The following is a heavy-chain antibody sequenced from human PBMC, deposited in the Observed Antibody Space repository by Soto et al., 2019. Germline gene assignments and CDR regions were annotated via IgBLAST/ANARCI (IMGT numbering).Heavy chain of an antibody. D-gene: IGHD6-13*01. CDR3: AGPNDSSSWYYGMDV. V-gene: IGHV3-33*01. CDR1: GFTFSSYG. J-gene: IGHJ6*02. Sequence: QVQLVESGGGVVQPGRSLRLSCAASGFTFSSYGMHWVRQAPGKGLEWVAVIWYDGSNKYYADSVKGRFTISRDNSKNTLYLQMNSLRAEDTAVYYCAGPNDSSSWYYGMDVWGQGTTVTVSS. CDR2: IWYDGSNK.